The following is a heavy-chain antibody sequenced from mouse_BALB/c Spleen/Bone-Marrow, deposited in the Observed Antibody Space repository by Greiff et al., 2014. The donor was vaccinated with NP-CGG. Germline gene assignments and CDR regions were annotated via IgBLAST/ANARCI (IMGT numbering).Heavy chain of an antibody. V-gene: IGHV2-9*02. Sequence: VKLVESGPGLVAPSQSLSITCTVSGFSLTSYGVHWVRQPPGKGLEWLGIIWAGGNTNYNSALISRLSISKDNSKSQVFLKMNSVQADDTAMYYCARELGAWFAYWGQGTLVTVSA. CDR2: IWAGGNT. CDR1: GFSLTSYG. CDR3: ARELGAWFAY. J-gene: IGHJ3*01. D-gene: IGHD4-1*01.